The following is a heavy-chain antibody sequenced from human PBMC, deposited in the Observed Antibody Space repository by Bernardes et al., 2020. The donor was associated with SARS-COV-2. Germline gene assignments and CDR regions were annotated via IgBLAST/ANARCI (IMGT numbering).Heavy chain of an antibody. CDR1: GGSISSSSYY. CDR2: IYYSGST. V-gene: IGHV4-39*01. Sequence: SETLSLTCTVSGGSISSSSYYWGWLLQPPGKGLEWIGSIYYSGSTYYNPSLKSRVTISVDTSKNQFSLKLSSVTAADTAVYYCARHDLSGSYPAFDYWGQGTLVTVSS. CDR3: ARHDLSGSYPAFDY. J-gene: IGHJ4*02. D-gene: IGHD1-26*01.